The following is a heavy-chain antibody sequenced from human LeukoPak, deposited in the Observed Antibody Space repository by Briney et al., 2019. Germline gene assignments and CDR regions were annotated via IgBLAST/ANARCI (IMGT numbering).Heavy chain of an antibody. V-gene: IGHV1-2*02. CDR1: GYTFTGYY. J-gene: IGHJ4*02. D-gene: IGHD2-2*01. Sequence: ASVKVSCKASGYTFTGYYMHWVRQAPGQGLEWMGWINPNSGGTNYAQKFQGRVTMTRDTSISTAYMELSRLRSDDTAVYYCARVCSSTSCYGDYFDYWGQGTLVTVSS. CDR2: INPNSGGT. CDR3: ARVCSSTSCYGDYFDY.